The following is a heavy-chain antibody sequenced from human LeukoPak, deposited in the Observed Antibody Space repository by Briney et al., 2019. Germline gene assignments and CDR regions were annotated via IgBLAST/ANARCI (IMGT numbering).Heavy chain of an antibody. J-gene: IGHJ4*02. CDR1: GYSFTSYW. D-gene: IGHD3-10*01. CDR2: IYPGDSDT. Sequence: GESLKISCKGSGYSFTSYWIGWVRQMPGKGLEWMGIIYPGDSDTRYSPSFQGQVTISADKSISTAYLQWSSLKASDTAMYYCARHVTTPGYYGSGSYYNALYYFDYWGQGTLVTVSS. CDR3: ARHVTTPGYYGSGSYYNALYYFDY. V-gene: IGHV5-51*01.